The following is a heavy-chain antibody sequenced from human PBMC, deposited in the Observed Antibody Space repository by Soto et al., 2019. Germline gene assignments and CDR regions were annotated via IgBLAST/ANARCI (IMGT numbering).Heavy chain of an antibody. Sequence: SETLSLTCTVSGGSISSYYWSWIRQPPGKGLEWIGYIYYSGSTNYNPSLKSRVTISVDTSKNQFSLKLSSVTAADTAVYYCARISIATAGDYWGQGTLVTVSS. CDR3: ARISIATAGDY. CDR2: IYYSGST. J-gene: IGHJ4*02. D-gene: IGHD6-13*01. CDR1: GGSISSYY. V-gene: IGHV4-59*08.